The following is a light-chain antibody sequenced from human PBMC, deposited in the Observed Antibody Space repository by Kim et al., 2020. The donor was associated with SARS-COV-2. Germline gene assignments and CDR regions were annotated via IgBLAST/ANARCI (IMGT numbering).Light chain of an antibody. CDR2: YDK. CDR1: SSNIGSNT. J-gene: IGLJ2*01. V-gene: IGLV1-44*01. Sequence: GQTVTIYCSGSSSNIGSNTASWYQQVPGTAPKLLIYYDKERPSGVPDRFSGSKSGTSASLAITGLQSGDEADYYCAAWDDIQSGPVFGGGTQLTVL. CDR3: AAWDDIQSGPV.